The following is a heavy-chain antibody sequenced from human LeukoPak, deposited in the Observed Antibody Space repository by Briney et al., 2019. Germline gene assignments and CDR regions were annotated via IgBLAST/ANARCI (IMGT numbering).Heavy chain of an antibody. Sequence: GGSLRLSCAASGFTVSSNYMSWVRQAPGKGLEWVSVIYSGGSTYYADSVKGRFTISRDNSKNTLYLQMNSLRAEDTAVYYCARVGAHYYDSSGYYYYGMDVWGQGTTVTVSS. D-gene: IGHD3-22*01. CDR3: ARVGAHYYDSSGYYYYGMDV. CDR1: GFTVSSNY. V-gene: IGHV3-53*01. CDR2: IYSGGST. J-gene: IGHJ6*02.